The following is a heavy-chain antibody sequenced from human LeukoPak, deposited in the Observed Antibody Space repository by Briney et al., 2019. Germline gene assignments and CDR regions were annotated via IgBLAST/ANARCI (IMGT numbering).Heavy chain of an antibody. CDR1: GLTFSTYA. J-gene: IGHJ4*02. CDR2: ISGSGGST. CDR3: AKAPRVVAAPFDY. Sequence: GGSLRLSCAASGLTFSTYAMSWVRQAPGKGLEWVSAISGSGGSTYYADSVKGRFTISRDNSKNTLYLQMNSLRAEDTAVYYCAKAPRVVAAPFDYWGQGTLVTVSS. D-gene: IGHD2-15*01. V-gene: IGHV3-23*01.